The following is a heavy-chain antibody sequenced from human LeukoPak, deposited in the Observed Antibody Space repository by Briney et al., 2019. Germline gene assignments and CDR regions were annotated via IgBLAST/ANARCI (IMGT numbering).Heavy chain of an antibody. D-gene: IGHD2-2*01. CDR3: ATSAAVRLFDY. J-gene: IGHJ4*02. CDR1: GFTVSSNY. V-gene: IGHV3-53*01. Sequence: GGSLRLSCEGSGFTVSSNYMSWVRQAPGKGLEWVSVIYSGGSTYYAGSVKGRFTIFKDNSKNTLYLQMNSLRAEDTAVYYCATSAAVRLFDYWGQGALVTVST. CDR2: IYSGGST.